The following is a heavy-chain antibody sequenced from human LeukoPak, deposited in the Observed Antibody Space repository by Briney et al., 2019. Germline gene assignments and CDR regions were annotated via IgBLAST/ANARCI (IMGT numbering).Heavy chain of an antibody. CDR2: IRNDGSSE. Sequence: GGSLSLSCSASGFSFTMFSMQWVRQAPGKGLEWVGFIRNDGSSEYYADSVKGRFTISRDNSKNALYLQMNSLRAEDTAVYYCARDRAAGWENYDSSGFDYWGQGTLVTVSS. CDR3: ARDRAAGWENYDSSGFDY. V-gene: IGHV3-30*02. CDR1: GFSFTMFS. J-gene: IGHJ4*02. D-gene: IGHD3-22*01.